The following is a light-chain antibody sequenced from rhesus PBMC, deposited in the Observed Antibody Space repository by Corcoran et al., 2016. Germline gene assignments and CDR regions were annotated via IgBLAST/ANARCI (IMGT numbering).Light chain of an antibody. J-gene: IGKJ2*01. V-gene: IGKV2-68*01. CDR3: MQSTKDPS. Sequence: DIVMTQTPLSLPVTPGEPASISCRSSKSLLHSNGNTYLDWYLQKPGQSPRFLFYKVTNREPGHPDRFSGSGSGTDFTLKISMVAPEDVGVCCCMQSTKDPSFGQGTKVEIK. CDR1: KSLLHSNGNTY. CDR2: KVT.